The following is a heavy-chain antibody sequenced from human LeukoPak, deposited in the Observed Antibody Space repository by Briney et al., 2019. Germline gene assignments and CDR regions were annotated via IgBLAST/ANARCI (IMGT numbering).Heavy chain of an antibody. CDR1: GGSISSHY. V-gene: IGHV4-59*11. CDR2: IYYSGST. D-gene: IGHD3-10*01. J-gene: IGHJ6*03. Sequence: PSETLSLTCTVSGGSISSHYWSWIRQPPGKGLEWIGYIYYSGSTNYNPSLKSRVTISVDTSKNQFSLKLSSVTAADTAVYYCARVYYGSGSYRLNTPNYYYYYMDVWGKGTTVTISS. CDR3: ARVYYGSGSYRLNTPNYYYYYMDV.